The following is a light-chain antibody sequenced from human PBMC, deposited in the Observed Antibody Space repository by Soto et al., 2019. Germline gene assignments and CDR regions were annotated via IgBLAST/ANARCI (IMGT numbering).Light chain of an antibody. CDR3: QQYGSSQIT. J-gene: IGKJ5*01. V-gene: IGKV3-20*01. Sequence: EIVMTQSPATLSVSPGERATISCRASQSVSSNLAWYQQKPGQAPRLLIYGASNRATGIPARFSGSGSGTDFTLTISRLEPEDFAVYFCQQYGSSQITFGQGTRLEI. CDR1: QSVSSN. CDR2: GAS.